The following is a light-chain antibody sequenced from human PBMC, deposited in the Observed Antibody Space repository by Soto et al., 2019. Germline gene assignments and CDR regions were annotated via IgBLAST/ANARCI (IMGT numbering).Light chain of an antibody. J-gene: IGKJ1*01. CDR1: QSVSSN. Sequence: EVVMTLSPTTLPVSPGERATLSCRASQSVSSNLAWYQQKPGQAPRLLIYGSSTRATGIPARFSGTGSGTEFTLTISSLQSEDFAVYYCQQYNNWPGTVGQGTKVDIK. CDR3: QQYNNWPGT. CDR2: GSS. V-gene: IGKV3-15*01.